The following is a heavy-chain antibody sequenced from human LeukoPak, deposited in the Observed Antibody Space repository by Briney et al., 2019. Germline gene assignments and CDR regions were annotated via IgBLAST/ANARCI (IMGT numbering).Heavy chain of an antibody. CDR3: ARTTMVRGTYYMDV. J-gene: IGHJ6*03. Sequence: PSETLSLTCTVSGCSISSYYWSWIRQPPGKGLEWIGCIYYSGYTNYKSSLKSRVTISVDTSKNQFSLKLSSVTAADTAVYYCARTTMVRGTYYMDVWGKGTTVTVSS. CDR2: IYYSGYT. V-gene: IGHV4-59*13. CDR1: GCSISSYY. D-gene: IGHD3-10*01.